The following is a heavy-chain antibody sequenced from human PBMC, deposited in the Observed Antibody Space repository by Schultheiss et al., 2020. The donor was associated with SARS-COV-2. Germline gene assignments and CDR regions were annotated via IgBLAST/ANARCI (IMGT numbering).Heavy chain of an antibody. CDR3: ARDVTYGVLGVDY. J-gene: IGHJ4*02. Sequence: GGSLRLSCAASGFTFSNYGMHWVRQAPGKGLEWVAVIWYDGSNKYYADSVKGRFTISRDNSKNTLYLQMNSLRAEDTAVYYCARDVTYGVLGVDYWGQGTLVTVSS. CDR2: IWYDGSNK. CDR1: GFTFSNYG. V-gene: IGHV3-33*01. D-gene: IGHD4-17*01.